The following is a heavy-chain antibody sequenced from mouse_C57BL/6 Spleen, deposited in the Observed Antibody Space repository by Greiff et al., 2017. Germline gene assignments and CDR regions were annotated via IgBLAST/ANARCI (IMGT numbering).Heavy chain of an antibody. CDR3: ARSGGYDVYAMDY. J-gene: IGHJ4*01. CDR2: IYPGDGDT. Sequence: VQLQQSGPELVKPGASVKISCKASGYAFSSSWMNWVKQRPGKGLEWIGRIYPGDGDTNYNGKVKGKATLTADKSSSTAYMQLSSLTSEDSAVYFCARSGGYDVYAMDYWGQGTSVTVSS. V-gene: IGHV1-82*01. CDR1: GYAFSSSW. D-gene: IGHD2-2*01.